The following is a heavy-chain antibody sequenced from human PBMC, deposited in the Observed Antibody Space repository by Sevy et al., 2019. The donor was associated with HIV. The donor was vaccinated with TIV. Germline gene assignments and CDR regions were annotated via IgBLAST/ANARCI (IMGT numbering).Heavy chain of an antibody. D-gene: IGHD6-13*01. CDR2: INTNTGGT. CDR1: GYTFTDYY. V-gene: IGHV1-2*02. CDR3: AWGLISNWYALDS. Sequence: ASVKVSCKASGYTFTDYYIHWVRQAPGQGLEWMGWINTNTGGTNSAQKFQGRVAMTRDTSIVTAYMELSSLRFDDTALYYCAWGLISNWYALDSCGQGTLVTVSS. J-gene: IGHJ4*02.